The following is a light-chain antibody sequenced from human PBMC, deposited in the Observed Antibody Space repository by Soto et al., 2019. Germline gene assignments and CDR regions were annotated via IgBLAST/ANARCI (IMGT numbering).Light chain of an antibody. J-gene: IGKJ1*01. CDR3: QQSYSGRT. Sequence: DIQMTQSPLSLSASVEHILLIPFRASQSISTYLNWFQQKPGKAPKLLVFAASSLHGGVPSRFRGSGSGTDFTLTISGLQPGDFATYYCQQSYSGRTFGQGTKVDIK. V-gene: IGKV1-39*01. CDR1: QSISTY. CDR2: AAS.